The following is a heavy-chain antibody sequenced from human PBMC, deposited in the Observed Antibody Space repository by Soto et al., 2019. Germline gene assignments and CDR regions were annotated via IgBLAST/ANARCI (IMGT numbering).Heavy chain of an antibody. J-gene: IGHJ4*02. V-gene: IGHV3-30*18. D-gene: IGHD3-10*01. Sequence: QVQLVESGGGVVQPGRSLRLSCAASGFTFSSYGMHWVRQAPGKGLEWVAGISYDGSNKYYADSVKGRFTISRDNSKNTLYLQMNSLRGEDTAVYYCAKDLDSDTYGIVAYWGQGTLVTVSS. CDR1: GFTFSSYG. CDR2: ISYDGSNK. CDR3: AKDLDSDTYGIVAY.